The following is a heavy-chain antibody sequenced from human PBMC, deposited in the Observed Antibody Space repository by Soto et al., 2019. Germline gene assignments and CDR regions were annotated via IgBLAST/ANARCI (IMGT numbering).Heavy chain of an antibody. J-gene: IGHJ6*02. D-gene: IGHD3-3*02. Sequence: ASVKVSCKASGYTFTSYYMNWVRQAPGQGLDWLGIINPSGGYTTYAQRFLGRVTMTSDTSTSTVHMELGSLTSDDTAVYYCARDIRIFGVVTNYYYGMDVWGQGTTVTVSS. V-gene: IGHV1-46*01. CDR3: ARDIRIFGVVTNYYYGMDV. CDR2: INPSGGYT. CDR1: GYTFTSYY.